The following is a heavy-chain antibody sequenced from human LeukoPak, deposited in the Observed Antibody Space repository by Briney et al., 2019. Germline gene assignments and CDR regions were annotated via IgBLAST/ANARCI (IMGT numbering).Heavy chain of an antibody. V-gene: IGHV3-23*01. Sequence: GGSLGLSCAASGFTFSNFAMSWVRHAPGKGLEWVSGIIGSGATTYYVDSGKGRFTISRDNSKNTVYLQMNSLRAEDTAVYYCAKSSYNSSPNWFDPWGQGTLVTVSS. D-gene: IGHD6-13*01. CDR3: AKSSYNSSPNWFDP. CDR2: IIGSGATT. CDR1: GFTFSNFA. J-gene: IGHJ5*02.